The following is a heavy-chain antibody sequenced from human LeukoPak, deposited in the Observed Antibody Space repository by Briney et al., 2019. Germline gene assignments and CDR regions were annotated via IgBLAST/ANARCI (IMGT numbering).Heavy chain of an antibody. D-gene: IGHD4-23*01. CDR2: IIPIFGTA. CDR3: ARGWRAETMVVTPYNY. J-gene: IGHJ4*02. Sequence: ASVKVSCKASGGTFSSYAISWVRQAPGQGLEWMGGIIPIFGTANYAQKFHGRVTITADESTSTAYMELSSLRSEDTAVYYCARGWRAETMVVTPYNYWGQGTLVTVSS. CDR1: GGTFSSYA. V-gene: IGHV1-69*13.